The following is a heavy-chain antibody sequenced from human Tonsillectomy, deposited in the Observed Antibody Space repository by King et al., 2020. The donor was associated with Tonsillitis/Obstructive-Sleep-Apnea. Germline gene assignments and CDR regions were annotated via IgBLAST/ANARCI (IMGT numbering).Heavy chain of an antibody. Sequence: QLQESGPGLVKPSENLSLTCTVSGGSISSSSYYWGWIRQPPGKGLEWIVSIHYSGSTYYNPSLKNRVTISVDTSKNQFSLGLGSVTAADTAVYYCAAGAAAGAYWYLEVWGRGTLVTVSS. CDR1: GGSISSSSYY. V-gene: IGHV4-39*01. CDR2: IHYSGST. J-gene: IGHJ2*01. CDR3: AAGAAAGAYWYLEV. D-gene: IGHD6-13*01.